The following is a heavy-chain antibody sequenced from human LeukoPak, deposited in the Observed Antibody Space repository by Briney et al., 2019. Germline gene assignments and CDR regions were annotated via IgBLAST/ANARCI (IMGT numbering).Heavy chain of an antibody. Sequence: RRSLRLACAASGFTLSSYGMHSVRHAPGKGLEWVAFIRYDGSNKYYAHSVKGRFTISRDNSKNVLYVQMNSLRAEDRAVYYCAKGRYCSGGSCYGDYFDYWGQGSEVSVCS. CDR2: IRYDGSNK. CDR1: GFTLSSYG. V-gene: IGHV3-30*02. J-gene: IGHJ4*02. D-gene: IGHD2-15*01. CDR3: AKGRYCSGGSCYGDYFDY.